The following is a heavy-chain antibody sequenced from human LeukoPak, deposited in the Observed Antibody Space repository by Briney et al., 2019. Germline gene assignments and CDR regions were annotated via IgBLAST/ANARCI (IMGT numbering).Heavy chain of an antibody. Sequence: SQTLSLTCTVSGGSISSGSYYWSWIRQPAGKGLEWIGRIYTSGSTNYNPSLKSRVTISVDTSKNQFSLKLSSVTAADTAVYYCAREPYSSSSPDYWGQGTLVTVSS. D-gene: IGHD6-13*01. J-gene: IGHJ4*02. V-gene: IGHV4-61*02. CDR3: AREPYSSSSPDY. CDR2: IYTSGST. CDR1: GGSISSGSYY.